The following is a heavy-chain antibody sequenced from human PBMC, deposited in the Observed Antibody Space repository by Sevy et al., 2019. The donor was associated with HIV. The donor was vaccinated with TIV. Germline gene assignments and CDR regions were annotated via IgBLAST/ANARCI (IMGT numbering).Heavy chain of an antibody. CDR3: ARGRCSFGDVDGLNV. V-gene: IGHV3-48*01. J-gene: IGHJ3*01. CDR2: IKRGSSSI. D-gene: IGHD3-3*01. CDR1: GFRFGTYS. Sequence: GGSLRLSCAASGFRFGTYSMSWVRQAPGKGLEWVSYIKRGSSSINYVDSVKDRFTISRDNAKKSLFLQMNSLRAEDTAVYYCARGRCSFGDVDGLNVWGQGTMVTVSS.